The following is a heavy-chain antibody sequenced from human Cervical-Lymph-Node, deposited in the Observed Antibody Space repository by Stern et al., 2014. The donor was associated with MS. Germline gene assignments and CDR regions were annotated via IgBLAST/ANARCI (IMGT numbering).Heavy chain of an antibody. Sequence: VQLVESGAEVKKPGSSVKGACKAYGGTLKSHTISWVRQAPGEGLEWTGGIPPIFGTVNYAQKFQGRVTITADELTNTVHMEMSGLRSEDRAVYYCASSDVAASGTFDSWGQGTQVTVSS. J-gene: IGHJ4*02. V-gene: IGHV1-69*01. D-gene: IGHD6-13*01. CDR1: GGTLKSHT. CDR2: IPPIFGTV. CDR3: ASSDVAASGTFDS.